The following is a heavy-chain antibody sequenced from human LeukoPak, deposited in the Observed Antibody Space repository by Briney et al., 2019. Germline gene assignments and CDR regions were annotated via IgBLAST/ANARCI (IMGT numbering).Heavy chain of an antibody. V-gene: IGHV1-18*01. CDR1: GYTFTSYG. J-gene: IGHJ3*02. CDR2: ISAYNGNT. Sequence: ASVKVSCKASGYTFTSYGISWVRQAPGQGLEWMGWISAYNGNTNYAQKLQGRVTMTTDTSTSTAYMELSRLRSDDTAVYYCAVDSSGWYLDAFDIWGQGTMVTVSS. CDR3: AVDSSGWYLDAFDI. D-gene: IGHD6-19*01.